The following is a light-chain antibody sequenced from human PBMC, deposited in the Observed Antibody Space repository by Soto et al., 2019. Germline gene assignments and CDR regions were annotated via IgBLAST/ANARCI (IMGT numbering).Light chain of an antibody. J-gene: IGKJ4*01. CDR2: AAI. CDR3: QQGISFPLT. CDR1: QDIDSW. Sequence: DIQMTQSPSSVSASIGDRVTITCRASQDIDSWLAWFQQKPGEAPRLLIYAAISLHSGVPSRFSGAGSGTDFSLTISSLQPEDFATYFCQQGISFPLTFGGGTKVEIK. V-gene: IGKV1-12*01.